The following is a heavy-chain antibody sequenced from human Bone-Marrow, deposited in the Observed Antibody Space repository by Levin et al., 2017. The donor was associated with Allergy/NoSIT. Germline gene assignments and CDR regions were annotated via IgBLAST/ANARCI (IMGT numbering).Heavy chain of an antibody. D-gene: IGHD1-26*01. CDR3: AKERADGPYFQH. CDR1: GFTFDDYA. J-gene: IGHJ1*01. V-gene: IGHV3-9*01. CDR2: ISWNSGRI. Sequence: GGSLRLSCAASGFTFDDYAMHWVRQAPGKGLEWISGISWNSGRIGYADSVKGRFTISRDNAKNSLELQMNSLKPEDTAFYYCAKERADGPYFQHWGQGTLVTVSS.